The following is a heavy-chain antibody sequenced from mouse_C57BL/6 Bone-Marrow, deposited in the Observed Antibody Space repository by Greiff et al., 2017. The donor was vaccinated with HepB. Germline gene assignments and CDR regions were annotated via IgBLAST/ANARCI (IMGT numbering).Heavy chain of an antibody. Sequence: QVQLQQPGAELVKPGASVKLSCKASGYTFTSYWMQWVKQRPGQGLEWIGEIDPSDSYTNYNQKFKGKATLTVDTSSSTAYMQLSSLTSDDSAVYYCANYDYDGYAMDYWGQGTSVTVSS. V-gene: IGHV1-50*01. CDR2: IDPSDSYT. J-gene: IGHJ4*01. CDR1: GYTFTSYW. D-gene: IGHD2-4*01. CDR3: ANYDYDGYAMDY.